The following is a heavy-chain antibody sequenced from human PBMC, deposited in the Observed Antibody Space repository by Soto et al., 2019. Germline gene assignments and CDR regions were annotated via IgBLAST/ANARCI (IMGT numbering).Heavy chain of an antibody. Sequence: GGSLRLSCAASGFTVSSNYMSWVRQAPGKGLEWVSVIYSGGSTYYADSVKGRFTISRDNSKNTLYLQMNSLRAEDTAVYYCATDYGDYVSWYFDLWGRGTLVTVSS. CDR3: ATDYGDYVSWYFDL. D-gene: IGHD4-17*01. CDR1: GFTVSSNY. V-gene: IGHV3-66*01. J-gene: IGHJ2*01. CDR2: IYSGGST.